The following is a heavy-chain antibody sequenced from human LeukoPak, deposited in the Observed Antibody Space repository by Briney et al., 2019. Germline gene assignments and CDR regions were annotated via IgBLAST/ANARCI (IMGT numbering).Heavy chain of an antibody. CDR2: TYYSGST. D-gene: IGHD5-24*01. CDR1: GFTVSSNY. CDR3: ARDNERWPHYAFDI. V-gene: IGHV4-59*02. Sequence: GSLRLSCAASGFTVSSNYMSWVRQPPGKGLEWIGNTYYSGSTYYNPSLKSRVTISVDTSKNQFSLKLSSVTAADTAVYYCARDNERWPHYAFDIWGQGTMVTVSS. J-gene: IGHJ3*02.